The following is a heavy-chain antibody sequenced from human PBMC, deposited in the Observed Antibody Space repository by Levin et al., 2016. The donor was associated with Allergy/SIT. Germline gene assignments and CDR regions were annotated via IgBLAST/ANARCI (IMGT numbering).Heavy chain of an antibody. V-gene: IGHV1-58*01. Sequence: WVRQAPGQRLEWIGWIVVGSGNTDHAQKFQERVTITRDMSTSTAYMELSSLRSEDTAMYFCAADRYHGASIKVTPHPPDAFDIWGQGTMVTVSS. J-gene: IGHJ3*02. CDR2: IVVGSGNT. CDR3: AADRYHGASIKVTPHPPDAFDI. D-gene: IGHD2-21*02.